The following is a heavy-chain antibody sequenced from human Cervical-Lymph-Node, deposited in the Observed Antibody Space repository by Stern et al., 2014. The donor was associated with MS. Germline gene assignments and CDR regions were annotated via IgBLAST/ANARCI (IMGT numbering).Heavy chain of an antibody. CDR1: GGSISSYY. V-gene: IGHV4-59*01. CDR3: ARWGVWFGELFGWFDP. CDR2: IYYSGST. J-gene: IGHJ5*02. Sequence: QVQLQESGPGLVKPSETLSLTCTVSGGSISSYYWSWIRQPPGKGLEWIGYIYYSGSTNYNPSLKSRVTISVDTSKNQFSLKLSSVTAADTAVYYCARWGVWFGELFGWFDPWGQGTLVTVSS. D-gene: IGHD3-10*01.